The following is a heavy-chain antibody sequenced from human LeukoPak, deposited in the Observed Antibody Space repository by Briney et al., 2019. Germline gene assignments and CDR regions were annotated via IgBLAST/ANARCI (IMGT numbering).Heavy chain of an antibody. CDR1: GGSVNGFY. D-gene: IGHD6-13*01. CDR3: AGLHFAAAEEFDP. V-gene: IGHV4-59*08. CDR2: IYYSGST. J-gene: IGHJ5*02. Sequence: SETLSLTCTASGGSVNGFYWSLIRHPPVNGLEWIGYIYYSGSTNYNPSLRSRVTISVDRSKNQFSLKMNSVTAADTAMYYCAGLHFAAAEEFDPWGQGTLVTVSS.